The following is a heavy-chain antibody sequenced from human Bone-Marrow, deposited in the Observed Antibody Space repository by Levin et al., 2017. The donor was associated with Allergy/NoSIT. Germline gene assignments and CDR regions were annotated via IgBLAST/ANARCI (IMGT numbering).Heavy chain of an antibody. D-gene: IGHD6-13*01. Sequence: PSETLSLTCAVSGASISASNLWHWVRQPPGKGLEWLGEIFRSGTTNYKSSLKSRVTISLDKSKNHFSLNLTSVTAADTAVYYCARQVEATAPGTHFDYWGQGILVTVSS. V-gene: IGHV4-4*02. CDR3: ARQVEATAPGTHFDY. J-gene: IGHJ4*02. CDR2: IFRSGTT. CDR1: GASISASNL.